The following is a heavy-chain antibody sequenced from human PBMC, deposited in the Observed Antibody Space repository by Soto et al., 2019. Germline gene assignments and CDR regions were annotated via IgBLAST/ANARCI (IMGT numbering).Heavy chain of an antibody. D-gene: IGHD3-10*01. CDR2: IYYSGST. V-gene: IGHV4-59*08. Sequence: SETLSLTCTVSGGSISSYYWSWIRQPPGKGLEWIGYIYYSGSTNYNPSLKSRVTISVDTSKNQFSLKLSSVTAADTAVYYCARHNYGSGSYPYYYYYYMDGWGKGTTVTVSS. CDR3: ARHNYGSGSYPYYYYYYMDG. J-gene: IGHJ6*03. CDR1: GGSISSYY.